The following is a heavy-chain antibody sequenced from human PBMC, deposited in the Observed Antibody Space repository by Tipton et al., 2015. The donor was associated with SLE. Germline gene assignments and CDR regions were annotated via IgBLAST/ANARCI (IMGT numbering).Heavy chain of an antibody. Sequence: SLRLSCAASGFIFSSYGMHWVRQAPGKGLEGVAFIRYVGSNTLYADSVKGRFTISRDNSKNMLYPEMSSLRAEDTAIYYCAKDRELAVEYYCDYWGQGTLVTVSS. V-gene: IGHV3-30*02. CDR3: AKDRELAVEYYCDY. J-gene: IGHJ4*02. CDR2: IRYVGSNT. CDR1: GFIFSSYG. D-gene: IGHD2-15*01.